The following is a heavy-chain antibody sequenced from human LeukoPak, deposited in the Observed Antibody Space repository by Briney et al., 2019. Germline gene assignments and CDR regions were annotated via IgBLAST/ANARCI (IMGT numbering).Heavy chain of an antibody. Sequence: GGSLRLSCAASGFTFSSYAMSWVRQAPGKGLEWVSAISGSGGSTYYADSVKGRFTIYRDNSKHTLYLQMNSLRAEDTAVYYCAKVGSGGIDYWGQGTLVTVSS. CDR1: GFTFSSYA. J-gene: IGHJ4*02. CDR2: ISGSGGST. V-gene: IGHV3-23*01. D-gene: IGHD2-15*01. CDR3: AKVGSGGIDY.